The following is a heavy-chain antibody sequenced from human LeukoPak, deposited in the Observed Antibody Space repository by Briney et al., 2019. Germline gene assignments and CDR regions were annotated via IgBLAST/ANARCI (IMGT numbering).Heavy chain of an antibody. D-gene: IGHD3-10*01. CDR2: IYYSGST. CDR1: GDSISSYY. J-gene: IGHJ4*02. CDR3: ARVLNPWFGEFAFDY. Sequence: SETLSLTCTVSGDSISSYYWSWIRQPPGKRLEWIGYIYYSGSTNYNPSLKSRLTISLDTSKNQFSLKLSSVTAADTAVYYCARVLNPWFGEFAFDYWGQGALVIVSS. V-gene: IGHV4-59*01.